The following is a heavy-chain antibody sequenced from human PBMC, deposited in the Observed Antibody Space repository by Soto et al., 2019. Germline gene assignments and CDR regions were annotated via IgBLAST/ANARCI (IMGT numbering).Heavy chain of an antibody. CDR3: ARPLVPAARAPYYYGMDV. V-gene: IGHV5-10-1*01. CDR2: IDPSDSYT. Sequence: PGESLQISCKGSGYSFPSYWISWVRQMPGKGLEWMGRIDPSDSYTNYSPSFQGHVTISADKSISTAYLQWSSLKASDTAMYYCARPLVPAARAPYYYGMDVWGQGTTVTVSS. J-gene: IGHJ6*02. D-gene: IGHD2-2*01. CDR1: GYSFPSYW.